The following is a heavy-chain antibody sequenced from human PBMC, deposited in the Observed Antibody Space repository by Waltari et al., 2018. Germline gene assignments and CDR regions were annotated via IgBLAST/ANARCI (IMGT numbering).Heavy chain of an antibody. CDR3: AKSWDTHYYYYIDV. J-gene: IGHJ6*03. D-gene: IGHD1-26*01. CDR1: GGSFTTYS. V-gene: IGHV4-4*09. Sequence: QVTLQQSGPRVVKPSGTLSLTCTVPGGSFTTYSWTWIRQPPGKGLEWTGYVSVTGGPNSSPALRRRVTLAADPSENQVSLTLTSVTAADTAVYYCAKSWDTHYYYYIDVWGKGTTVTVSS. CDR2: VSVTGGP.